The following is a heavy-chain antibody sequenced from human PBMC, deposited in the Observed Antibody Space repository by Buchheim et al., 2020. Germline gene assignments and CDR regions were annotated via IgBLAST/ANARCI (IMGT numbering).Heavy chain of an antibody. D-gene: IGHD6-6*01. CDR1: VFTFSSYW. J-gene: IGHJ6*02. Sequence: EVQLVESGGGLVQPGGSLRLSCAASVFTFSSYWMSWVRQAPGKGLEWVVNIKQDGSEKYYVDPLKGRFTISRDNAKNSLYLQMDSLRAEDTAVYYCARGLRSSLHYYGMDVWGQGTT. CDR3: ARGLRSSLHYYGMDV. CDR2: IKQDGSEK. V-gene: IGHV3-7*01.